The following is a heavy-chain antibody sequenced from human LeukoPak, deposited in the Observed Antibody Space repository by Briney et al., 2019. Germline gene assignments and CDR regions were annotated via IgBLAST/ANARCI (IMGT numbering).Heavy chain of an antibody. CDR3: ARDEEGYDSSGP. D-gene: IGHD3-22*01. V-gene: IGHV1-18*01. CDR2: ISAYDGNT. J-gene: IGHJ4*02. Sequence: ASVKVSCKASGYTFTSYGISWVRQAPGQGLEWMGWISAYDGNTNYAQKLQGRVTMTTDTSTSTAYMELRSLRSDDTAVYYCARDEEGYDSSGPWGQGTLVTVSS. CDR1: GYTFTSYG.